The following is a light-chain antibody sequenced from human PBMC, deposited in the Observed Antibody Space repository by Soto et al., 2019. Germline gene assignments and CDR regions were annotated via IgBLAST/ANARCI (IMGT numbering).Light chain of an antibody. V-gene: IGKV3-11*01. Sequence: IVLRQSPATLSLSPGERATLHCRASQSVSSYLAWYQQKPGQAPRLLIYDASNRATGIPARFSGSGSGTDFTLTISSLEPEDFAVYYCQQRSNWPPITFGQGTRLEIK. CDR3: QQRSNWPPIT. J-gene: IGKJ5*01. CDR2: DAS. CDR1: QSVSSY.